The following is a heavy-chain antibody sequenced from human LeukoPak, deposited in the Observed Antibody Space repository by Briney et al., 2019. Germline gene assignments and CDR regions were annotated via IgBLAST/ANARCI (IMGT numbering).Heavy chain of an antibody. J-gene: IGHJ6*03. Sequence: SETLSLTCTASGGSISSYYWSWIRQPAGKGLEWLGRIYTSGSTNYNPSLKSRVTMSVDTSKNQFSLKLSSVTAADTAVYYCARDQSAHYYYYMDVWGKGTTVTVSS. CDR3: ARDQSAHYYYYMDV. V-gene: IGHV4-4*07. CDR2: IYTSGST. CDR1: GGSISSYY.